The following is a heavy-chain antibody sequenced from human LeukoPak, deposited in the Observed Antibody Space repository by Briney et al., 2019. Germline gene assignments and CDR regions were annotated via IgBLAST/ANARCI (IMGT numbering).Heavy chain of an antibody. CDR3: ARGLSRSSGHNWFDP. V-gene: IGHV4-34*01. J-gene: IGHJ5*02. CDR1: GGSFSCYY. Sequence: SETQSLTCAVYGGSFSCYYWSSIRQPPGKGLEWIGEINHSGSTNYNPSLKSRVTISVDTFKDQFSLKLSSVTAEDSAVYYCARGLSRSSGHNWFDPWGQGTLVTVSS. D-gene: IGHD6-25*01. CDR2: INHSGST.